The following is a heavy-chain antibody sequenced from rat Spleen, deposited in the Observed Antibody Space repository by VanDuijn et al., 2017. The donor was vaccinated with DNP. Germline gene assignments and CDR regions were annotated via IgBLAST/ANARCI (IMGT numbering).Heavy chain of an antibody. CDR1: GYSITSCCR. CDR3: ATSPGPNWFAY. V-gene: IGHV3-3*01. J-gene: IGHJ3*01. D-gene: IGHD1-4*01. Sequence: VQLQESGPGLVEPSQSLSLTCSVTGYSITSCCRWTWIRKFPGHKLEWMGYINSAGSIEYNPSLKGRISITSDTSKNQFFLQVNSVTTDDTATYYCATSPGPNWFAYWGQGTLVTVSS. CDR2: INSAGSI.